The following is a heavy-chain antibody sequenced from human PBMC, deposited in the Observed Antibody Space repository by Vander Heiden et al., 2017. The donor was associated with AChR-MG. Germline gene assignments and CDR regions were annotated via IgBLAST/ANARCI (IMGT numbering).Heavy chain of an antibody. V-gene: IGHV4-34*01. CDR3: ARGRGRTRGYFDY. CDR1: GGSFSGYY. J-gene: IGHJ4*02. D-gene: IGHD1-26*01. Sequence: QVQLQQWGAGLLKPSEPLSLTCAVYGGSFSGYYWSWSRQPPGKGLEWIGEINHSGSTNYNPSLKSRVTISVDTSKNQFSLKLSSVTAADTAVYYCARGRGRTRGYFDYWGQETLVTVSS. CDR2: INHSGST.